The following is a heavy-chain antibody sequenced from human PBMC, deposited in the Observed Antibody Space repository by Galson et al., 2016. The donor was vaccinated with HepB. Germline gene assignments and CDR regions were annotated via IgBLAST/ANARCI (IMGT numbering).Heavy chain of an antibody. CDR2: ISSSGDTT. D-gene: IGHD3-3*01. CDR3: AREPPPSYYDLWSGYYTYFDY. J-gene: IGHJ4*02. Sequence: SLRLSCAASGFTFSDYYMSWISQAPGKGLECISYISSSGDTTYYADSVKGRFTISRDDAKNSLFLQMNSLRADDTSVYYCAREPPPSYYDLWSGYYTYFDYWGQGTLVTVSS. V-gene: IGHV3-11*01. CDR1: GFTFSDYY.